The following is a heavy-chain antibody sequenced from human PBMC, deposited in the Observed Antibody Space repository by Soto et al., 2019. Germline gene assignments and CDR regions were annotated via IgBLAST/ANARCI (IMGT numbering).Heavy chain of an antibody. D-gene: IGHD3-22*01. Sequence: GGSLRLSXAASGFTFSSYGMHWVRQAPGKGLEWVAVISYDGSNKYYADSVKGRFTISRDNSKNTLYLQMNSLRAEDTAVYYCAKLSPGDYDSSGCDYWGQGTLVTVSS. J-gene: IGHJ4*02. CDR3: AKLSPGDYDSSGCDY. CDR2: ISYDGSNK. V-gene: IGHV3-30*18. CDR1: GFTFSSYG.